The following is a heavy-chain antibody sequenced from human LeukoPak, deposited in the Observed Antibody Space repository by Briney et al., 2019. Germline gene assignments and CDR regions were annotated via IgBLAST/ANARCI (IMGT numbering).Heavy chain of an antibody. CDR1: GYTFTGYY. CDR2: INPNSGGT. D-gene: IGHD6-13*01. J-gene: IGHJ6*02. CDR3: ARDLATTFSSSWPFRLYYYGMDV. V-gene: IGHV1-2*04. Sequence: ASVKVSCKASGYTFTGYYMHWVRQAPGQGLEWMGWINPNSGGTNYAQKFQGWVTMTRDTSISTAYMELSRLRSDDTAVYYCARDLATTFSSSWPFRLYYYGMDVWGQGTTVTVSS.